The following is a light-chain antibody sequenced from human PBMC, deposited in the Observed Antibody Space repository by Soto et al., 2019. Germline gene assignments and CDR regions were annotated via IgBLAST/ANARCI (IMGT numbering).Light chain of an antibody. CDR1: SSNIGAGYD. Sequence: QSVLTQPPSVSGAPGQRVTISCTGSSSNIGAGYDVHWYQQLPGTAPKLLIYSNIDRPSGVPDRFSGSKSGTSASLAITGLQAEDEADNYCQSYDSSLSTSGVFGGGTKLTVL. CDR2: SNI. J-gene: IGLJ3*02. CDR3: QSYDSSLSTSGV. V-gene: IGLV1-40*01.